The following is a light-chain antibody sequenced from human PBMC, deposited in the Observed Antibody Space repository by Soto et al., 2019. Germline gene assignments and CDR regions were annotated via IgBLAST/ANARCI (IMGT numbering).Light chain of an antibody. CDR2: GST. CDR1: SSDIGAGSE. Sequence: QSVLTQPPSLSGAPGQRVTISCTGSSSDIGAGSEVHWYQQLPGTAPKLLIFGSTNRPSGVPDRFSGSKSATSASLAITGLQAEDEADYYCQSYDNSLSAYVFGTGTKATLL. CDR3: QSYDNSLSAYV. V-gene: IGLV1-40*01. J-gene: IGLJ1*01.